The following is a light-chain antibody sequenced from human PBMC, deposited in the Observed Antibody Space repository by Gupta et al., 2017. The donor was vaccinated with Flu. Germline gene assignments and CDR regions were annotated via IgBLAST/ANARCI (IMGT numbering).Light chain of an antibody. Sequence: TLSLSPGERATLSCRASQSVSSSYVAWYQQKPGQAPRLLIYGASSRATGIPDRFSGSGSGTDFTLTISRLEPEDFAVYYCQQYGSSPEYTFGQGTKLEIK. CDR1: QSVSSSY. V-gene: IGKV3-20*01. CDR2: GAS. CDR3: QQYGSSPEYT. J-gene: IGKJ2*01.